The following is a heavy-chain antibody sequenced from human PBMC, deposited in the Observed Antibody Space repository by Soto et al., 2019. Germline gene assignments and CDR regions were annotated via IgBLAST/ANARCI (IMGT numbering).Heavy chain of an antibody. CDR1: GGSISSGGYS. CDR2: IYYSGST. CDR3: ARHGSPVVPSRGRWFDP. D-gene: IGHD2-2*01. V-gene: IGHV4-30-2*03. J-gene: IGHJ5*02. Sequence: SETLSLTCAVSGGSISSGGYSWSWIRQPPGKGLEWIGYIYYSGSTYYNPSLKSRVTISVDTSKNQFSLKLSSVTAADTAVYYCARHGSPVVPSRGRWFDPWGQGTLVTVSS.